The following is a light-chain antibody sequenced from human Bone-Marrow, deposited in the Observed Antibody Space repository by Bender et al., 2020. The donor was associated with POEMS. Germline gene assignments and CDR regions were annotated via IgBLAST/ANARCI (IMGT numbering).Light chain of an antibody. CDR1: SSDVGGYNY. J-gene: IGLJ1*01. V-gene: IGLV2-14*01. CDR3: GSYTSSDAPYV. CDR2: GVS. Sequence: QSALTQPASVSGSPGQSITVSCNGTSSDVGGYNYVSWYQHHPGKAPKLMIYGVSNRPSGVSNRFSGSKSGNTASLTISGLQAEDEADYYCGSYTSSDAPYVFGSGTKVTV.